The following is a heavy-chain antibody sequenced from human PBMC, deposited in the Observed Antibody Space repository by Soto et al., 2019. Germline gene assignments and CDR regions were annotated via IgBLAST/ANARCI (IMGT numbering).Heavy chain of an antibody. V-gene: IGHV4-4*02. D-gene: IGHD3-16*02. CDR1: GGSISGSHW. CDR2: VYHSGPT. CDR3: ARASRGELSYDAFDI. J-gene: IGHJ3*02. Sequence: SETLSLTCVVSGGSISGSHWWSWVRQFPGMGLEWIGEVYHSGPTNYNPSFKSRVTLSADKSKNQLSLKLTSVTAADTAVYYCARASRGELSYDAFDIRGQGTMVTVSS.